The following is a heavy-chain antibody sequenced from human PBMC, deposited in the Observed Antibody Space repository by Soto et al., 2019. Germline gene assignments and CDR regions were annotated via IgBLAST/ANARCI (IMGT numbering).Heavy chain of an antibody. CDR1: GGTFSSYA. D-gene: IGHD3-22*01. V-gene: IGHV1-69*13. Sequence: SVKVSCKASGGTFSSYAISWVRQAPGQGLEWMGGIIPIFGTANYAQKFQGRVTITADESTSTAYMELSSLRSEDTAVYYCASAQLTPYDSSGYYYTWFDPWGQGTLVTVSS. J-gene: IGHJ5*02. CDR2: IIPIFGTA. CDR3: ASAQLTPYDSSGYYYTWFDP.